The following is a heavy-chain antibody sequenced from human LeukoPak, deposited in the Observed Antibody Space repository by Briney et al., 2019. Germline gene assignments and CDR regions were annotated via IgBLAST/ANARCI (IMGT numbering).Heavy chain of an antibody. Sequence: GASVKVSCKASGGTFSSYAISWVRQAPGQGLEWMGGIIPIFGTANYAQKFQGRVTITADESTSTAYMELSSLRSEDTAVYYCATVYLRWSGYPAEWFDPWGQGTLVTVSS. CDR2: IIPIFGTA. CDR1: GGTFSSYA. J-gene: IGHJ5*02. D-gene: IGHD3-3*01. V-gene: IGHV1-69*13. CDR3: ATVYLRWSGYPAEWFDP.